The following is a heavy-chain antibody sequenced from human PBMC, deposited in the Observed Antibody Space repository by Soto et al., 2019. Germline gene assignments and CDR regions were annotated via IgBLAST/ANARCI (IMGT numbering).Heavy chain of an antibody. Sequence: SVKVSCKASGGAFSSYAISWVRQAPGQGLEWMGGIIPIFGTANYAQKFQGRVTITADESTSTAYMELSSLRSEDTAVYYCASVYSSSQYYYYGMDVWGQGTTVTVYS. CDR2: IIPIFGTA. CDR1: GGAFSSYA. V-gene: IGHV1-69*13. D-gene: IGHD6-13*01. CDR3: ASVYSSSQYYYYGMDV. J-gene: IGHJ6*02.